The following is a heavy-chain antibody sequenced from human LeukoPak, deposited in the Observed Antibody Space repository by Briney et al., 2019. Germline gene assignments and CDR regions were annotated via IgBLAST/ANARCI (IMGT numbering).Heavy chain of an antibody. Sequence: GGSLRLSCAASGFTFSSYAMSWVRQAPGKGLEWVSAISGSGGSTYYADSVKGRFTISRDNSKNTLYLQMNSLRAEDTAVYYCARDVAAAVTGLFDYWGQGTLVTVSS. J-gene: IGHJ4*02. CDR3: ARDVAAAVTGLFDY. CDR1: GFTFSSYA. CDR2: ISGSGGST. V-gene: IGHV3-23*01. D-gene: IGHD6-13*01.